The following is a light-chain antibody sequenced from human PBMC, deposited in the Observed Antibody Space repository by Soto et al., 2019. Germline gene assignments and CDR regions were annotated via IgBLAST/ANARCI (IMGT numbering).Light chain of an antibody. J-gene: IGKJ4*01. V-gene: IGKV3-15*01. CDR3: QQYHHWPVT. CDR2: GAS. Sequence: EIVMTQSPATLSVSPGERVTFSFRASQRIYSNLAWYQHTPGQAPRLLISGASTGATGLPSRFSGSGSGTDFTPTINSLQSEDVAVYYCQQYHHWPVTFGGGTKVDI. CDR1: QRIYSN.